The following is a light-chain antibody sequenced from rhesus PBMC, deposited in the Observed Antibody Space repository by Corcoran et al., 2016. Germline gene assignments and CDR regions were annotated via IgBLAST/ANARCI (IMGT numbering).Light chain of an antibody. Sequence: DIQMTQSPSSLSASAGDTVTITCRASHSFSSCLAWYQMKPGNAPKLLIYAASSLESGVPSRFSGNGSGTEFTLTISSLQPGDFAAYYCLQYTRKPYSLGQGTKVEIK. V-gene: IGKV1-22*01. J-gene: IGKJ2*01. CDR2: AAS. CDR1: HSFSSC. CDR3: LQYTRKPYS.